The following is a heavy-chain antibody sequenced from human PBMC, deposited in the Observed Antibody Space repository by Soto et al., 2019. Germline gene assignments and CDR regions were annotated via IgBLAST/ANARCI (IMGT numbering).Heavy chain of an antibody. CDR2: IYYSGST. CDR3: ARGGHYGSGTYYYYYYGMDV. J-gene: IGHJ6*02. CDR1: GGSISSYY. V-gene: IGHV4-59*01. Sequence: SETLSLTCTVSGGSISSYYWSWIRQPPGKGLEWIGYIYYSGSTNYNPSLKSRVTISVDTSKNQFSLKLSSVAAADTAVYYCARGGHYGSGTYYYYYYGMDVWGQGTTVTVS. D-gene: IGHD3-10*01.